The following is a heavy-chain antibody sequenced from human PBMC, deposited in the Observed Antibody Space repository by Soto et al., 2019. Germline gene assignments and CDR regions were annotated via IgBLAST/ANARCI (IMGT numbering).Heavy chain of an antibody. D-gene: IGHD2-2*02. CDR1: GYTFTSYD. J-gene: IGHJ3*01. V-gene: IGHV1-8*01. CDR3: ARSVAIVLVPAAIHDAFDL. Sequence: QVQLVQSGAEVKKPGASVKVSCKASGYTFTSYDINWVRQATGQGLEWMGWMNPNSGNTGYAQKFQGRVTMTRNTSISTAYMELSSLRSEDTAVYYCARSVAIVLVPAAIHDAFDLWGQGTMVTVSS. CDR2: MNPNSGNT.